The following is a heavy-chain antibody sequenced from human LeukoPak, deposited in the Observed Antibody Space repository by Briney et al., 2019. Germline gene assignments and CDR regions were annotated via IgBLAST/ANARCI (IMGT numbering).Heavy chain of an antibody. CDR2: IFPSGGEI. Sequence: PGGSLRLSCAASGFTFSTFAMIWVRQPPGKGLEWVSSIFPSGGEIHYADSVRGRFTISRDNSKSTLSLQMNSLRAEDTAVYYCARGEYGSGSYHIDYWGQGTLVTVSS. V-gene: IGHV3-23*01. CDR3: ARGEYGSGSYHIDY. D-gene: IGHD3-10*01. CDR1: GFTFSTFA. J-gene: IGHJ4*02.